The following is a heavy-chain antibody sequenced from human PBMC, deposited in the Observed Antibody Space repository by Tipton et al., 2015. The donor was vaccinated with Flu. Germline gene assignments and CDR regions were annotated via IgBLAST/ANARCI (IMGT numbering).Heavy chain of an antibody. J-gene: IGHJ6*02. CDR2: ISAYNGNT. CDR3: ARGGYCSSPSCYTSDYYYHYGMDV. V-gene: IGHV1-18*01. CDR1: GYTSTSYG. D-gene: IGHD2-2*02. Sequence: QVQLVQSGAEVKKPGASVKVSCKASGYTSTSYGISWVRQAPGQGLEWMGWISAYNGNTYYAQKFQGRVTMATDTSTNTVYMELRSLRSDDTAVYYCARGGYCSSPSCYTSDYYYHYGMDVWGQGTTVTVSS.